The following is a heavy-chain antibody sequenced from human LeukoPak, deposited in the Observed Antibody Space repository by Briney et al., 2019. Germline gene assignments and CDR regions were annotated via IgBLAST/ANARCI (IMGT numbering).Heavy chain of an antibody. CDR2: IRSKPDSYAT. D-gene: IGHD6-19*01. V-gene: IGHV3-73*01. CDR1: GFIFSGSA. J-gene: IGHJ4*02. Sequence: PGGSLRLSCAASGFIFSGSAMHWVRQASGKGLEWVGRIRSKPDSYATEYAAPVKGRFTISRDDSKNTAYLQMNSLKTEDTAVYYCSRLSVAGNLDYWGQGTLVTVSS. CDR3: SRLSVAGNLDY.